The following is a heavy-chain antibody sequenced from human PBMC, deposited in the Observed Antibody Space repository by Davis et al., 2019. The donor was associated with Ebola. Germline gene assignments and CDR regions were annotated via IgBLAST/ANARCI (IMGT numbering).Heavy chain of an antibody. V-gene: IGHV1-2*06. J-gene: IGHJ3*02. CDR1: GYSFAAHY. CDR3: ARTSIVGTSTTASDI. CDR2: INPNFGGK. D-gene: IGHD1-26*01. Sequence: ASVKVSCKASGYSFAAHYIHWVRQAPGQGLEWMGRINPNFGGKIYAQKFQDRVTLTIDTSINTAYMELDRLRSDDTAVYFCARTSIVGTSTTASDIWGQGTMVTVSS.